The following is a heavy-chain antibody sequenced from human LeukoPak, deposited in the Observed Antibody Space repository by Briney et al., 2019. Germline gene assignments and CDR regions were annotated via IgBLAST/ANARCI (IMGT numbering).Heavy chain of an antibody. CDR2: ISGTGGST. V-gene: IGHV3-23*01. CDR1: GFTFSTYA. D-gene: IGHD3-10*01. J-gene: IGHJ4*02. Sequence: GGSLRLSCAASGFTFSTYAMSWVRQAPGKGLEWVSAISGTGGSTYYADSVKGRFTISRDNSKNTLYLQMNSLRAEDTAVYYCAKVPQRGYFDYWGQGTLVTVSS. CDR3: AKVPQRGYFDY.